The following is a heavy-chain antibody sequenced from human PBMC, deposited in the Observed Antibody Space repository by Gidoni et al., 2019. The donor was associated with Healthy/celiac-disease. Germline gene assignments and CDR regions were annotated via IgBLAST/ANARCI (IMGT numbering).Heavy chain of an antibody. CDR2: VNHSGST. CDR3: ARDSQDIRGVNGMDV. V-gene: IGHV4-34*01. J-gene: IGHJ6*02. CDR1: GGSFSGYY. D-gene: IGHD3-10*01. Sequence: QVQLQQWGAGLLKPSATLSLTCAVYGGSFSGYYWSWIRQPPGKGLEWIGEVNHSGSTNYNPSLKSRVTISVDTSKNQFSLKLSSVTAADTAVYYCARDSQDIRGVNGMDVWGQGTTVTVSS.